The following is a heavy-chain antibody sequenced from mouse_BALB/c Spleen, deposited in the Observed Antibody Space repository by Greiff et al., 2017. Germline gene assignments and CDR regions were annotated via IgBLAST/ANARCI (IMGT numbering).Heavy chain of an antibody. V-gene: IGHV1-4*02. CDR2: INPSSGYT. J-gene: IGHJ4*01. D-gene: IGHD2-14*01. CDR1: GYTFTSYT. CDR3: AAYYRYDAYAMDY. Sequence: VQLQESAAELARPGASVKMSCKASGYTFTSYTMHWVKQRPGQGLEWIGYINPSSGYTEYNQKFKDKTTLTADKSSSTAYIQLSSLTSEDSAVYYCAAYYRYDAYAMDYWGQGTSVTVSS.